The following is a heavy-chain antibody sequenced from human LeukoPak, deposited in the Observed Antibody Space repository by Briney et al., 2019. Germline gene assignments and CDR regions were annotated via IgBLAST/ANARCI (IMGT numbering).Heavy chain of an antibody. V-gene: IGHV4-59*01. CDR3: ARDQGSQTAYYYMDV. CDR1: GGSISSYY. J-gene: IGHJ6*03. Sequence: SETLSLTCTISGGSISSYYWNWIRQAPGKGLEWIGYIHYSGSTNYNPSLKSRVTISVDTSKNQFALKLTSVTAADTAVYYCARDQGSQTAYYYMDVWGKGTTVTVSS. CDR2: IHYSGST. D-gene: IGHD3-10*01.